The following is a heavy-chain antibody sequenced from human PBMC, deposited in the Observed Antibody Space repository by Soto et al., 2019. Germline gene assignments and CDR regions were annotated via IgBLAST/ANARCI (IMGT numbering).Heavy chain of an antibody. J-gene: IGHJ6*02. CDR1: GYNFDTYW. CDR3: ARRIAAAGGYYYYAFDV. D-gene: IGHD6-13*01. V-gene: IGHV5-10-1*01. Sequence: PGESLKISCKGSGYNFDTYWINWVRQTPGKGLEWVGRIDPIDSKTKYSPSLEGHITISVDKSISTTYLQWSSLKASDTAIYYCARRIAAAGGYYYYAFDVWGQGTAVTVS. CDR2: IDPIDSKT.